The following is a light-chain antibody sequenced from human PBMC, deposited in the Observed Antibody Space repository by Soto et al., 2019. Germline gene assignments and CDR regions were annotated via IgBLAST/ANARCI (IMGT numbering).Light chain of an antibody. Sequence: QSALTQPASVSGSPGQSITISCTGTNSDVGSHNFVSWYQQYPGTAPKLLXXXXXXXXXXXXXXXXXXKSGNTASLTISGXXXEXEAXXYCCSLTNGATWVFGGGTKLTVL. V-gene: IGLV2-23*01. CDR3: CSLTNGATWV. CDR1: NSDVGSHNF. CDR2: XXX. J-gene: IGLJ3*02.